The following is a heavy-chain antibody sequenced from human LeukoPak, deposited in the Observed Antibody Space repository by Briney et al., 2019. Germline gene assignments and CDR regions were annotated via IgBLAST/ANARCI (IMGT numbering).Heavy chain of an antibody. CDR2: IYYSGST. J-gene: IGHJ4*02. CDR1: GGSISSGGYY. D-gene: IGHD6-13*01. CDR3: ARAHSSSWYYFDY. V-gene: IGHV4-31*03. Sequence: SQTLSLTCTVSGGSISSGGYYWSWIRQHPGKGLEWIGYIYYSGSTYYNPSLKSRVTISVDTSKSQFSLNLSSVNAADTAVYYCARAHSSSWYYFDYWGQGTLVTVFS.